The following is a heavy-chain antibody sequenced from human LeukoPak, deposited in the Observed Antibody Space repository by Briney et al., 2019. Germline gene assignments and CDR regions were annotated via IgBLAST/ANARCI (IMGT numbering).Heavy chain of an antibody. CDR3: ARDGDYYDRSGSYFRYYYMDV. J-gene: IGHJ6*03. CDR2: IYSGGTT. Sequence: PGGSLRLSCVASGFIVSSSYMSWVRQDPGKGLEWVSVIYSGGTTYYAESVRGRFTTSRDNSKNTLYLQIDSLRVEDTAVYYCARDGDYYDRSGSYFRYYYMDVWGEGTTVTVSS. CDR1: GFIVSSSY. D-gene: IGHD3-22*01. V-gene: IGHV3-53*01.